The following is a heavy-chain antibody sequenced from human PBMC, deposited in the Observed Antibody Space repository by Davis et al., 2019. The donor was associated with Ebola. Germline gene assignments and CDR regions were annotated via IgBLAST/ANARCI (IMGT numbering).Heavy chain of an antibody. V-gene: IGHV1-8*01. CDR2: MNPNSGNT. CDR1: GYTFTSYD. Sequence: ASVKVSCKASGYTFTSYDINWVRQATGQGLEWMGWMNPNSGNTGYAQKFQGRVTMTRNTSISTAYMELSSLRSEDTAVYYCARGRPLFFGVVIRRRGYGRDVWGQGTTVTVSS. D-gene: IGHD3-3*01. J-gene: IGHJ6*02. CDR3: ARGRPLFFGVVIRRRGYGRDV.